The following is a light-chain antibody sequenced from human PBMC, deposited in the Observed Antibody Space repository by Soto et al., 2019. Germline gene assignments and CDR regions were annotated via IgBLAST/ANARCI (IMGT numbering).Light chain of an antibody. CDR3: QQGNSFPWT. Sequence: DIQMTQSPSSVSASVGDRVTITCRASQGIRTWLAWYQQKPGKAPELLIYAASSLQSGVPSRFSGSGSGTDFTLTISSLQPEDFATYYCQQGNSFPWTFGQGTKVDNK. CDR2: AAS. V-gene: IGKV1-12*01. J-gene: IGKJ1*01. CDR1: QGIRTW.